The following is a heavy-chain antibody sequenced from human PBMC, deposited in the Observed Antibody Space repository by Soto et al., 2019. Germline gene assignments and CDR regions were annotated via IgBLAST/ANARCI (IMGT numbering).Heavy chain of an antibody. J-gene: IGHJ4*02. CDR3: AKGGRQWLVTSDFNY. CDR2: VSHDGRNT. D-gene: IGHD6-19*01. V-gene: IGHV3-30*18. Sequence: GGPMRLSCAASGFTISDYAMHWVRQAPGKGLEWVAVVSHDGRNTHYADSVKGRFTISRDSSKNTVSLEMTSLRAEDTAVYYCAKGGRQWLVTSDFNYWGQGALVTVSS. CDR1: GFTISDYA.